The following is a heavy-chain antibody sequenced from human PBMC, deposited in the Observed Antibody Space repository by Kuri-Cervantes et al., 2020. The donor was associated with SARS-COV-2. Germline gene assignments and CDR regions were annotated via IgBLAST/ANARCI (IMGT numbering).Heavy chain of an antibody. CDR1: GFTFSSYA. J-gene: IGHJ4*02. Sequence: GESLKISCAASGFTFSSYAMSRVRQAPGKGLEWVSAISGSGGSTYYADSVKGRFTISRDNSKNTLYLQMNSLRAEDTAVYYCAKGWYYDFWSGNGAFDYWGQGTLVTVSS. D-gene: IGHD3-3*01. CDR2: ISGSGGST. CDR3: AKGWYYDFWSGNGAFDY. V-gene: IGHV3-23*01.